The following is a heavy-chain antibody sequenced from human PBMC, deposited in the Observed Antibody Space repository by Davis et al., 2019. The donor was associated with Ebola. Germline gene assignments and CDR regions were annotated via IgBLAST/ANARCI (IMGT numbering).Heavy chain of an antibody. J-gene: IGHJ5*02. CDR2: IYYSGST. D-gene: IGHD3-3*01. V-gene: IGHV4-39*01. CDR1: GGSTSSSSYY. CDR3: ARSLVLRFLEWSPTGFDP. Sequence: SETLSLTCTVSGGSTSSSSYYWGWIRQPPGKGLEWIGSIYYSGSTYYNPSLKSRVTISVDTSKNQFSLKLSSVTAADTAVYYCARSLVLRFLEWSPTGFDPWGQGTLVTVSS.